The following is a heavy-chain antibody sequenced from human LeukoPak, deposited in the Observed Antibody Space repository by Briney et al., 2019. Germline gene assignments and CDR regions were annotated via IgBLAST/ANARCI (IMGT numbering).Heavy chain of an antibody. V-gene: IGHV4-39*01. J-gene: IGHJ4*02. D-gene: IGHD1-26*01. CDR2: IYYSGST. CDR3: ARHDGSFIDY. Sequence: SETLSLTCTVSGGSISSSSYYWGWICQPPGKGLERNGRIYYSGSTYYNPSLKSRDPISVDKSKNQFSLKLSSVTDADAAVYYCARHDGSFIDYWGQGTLVTVSS. CDR1: GGSISSSSYY.